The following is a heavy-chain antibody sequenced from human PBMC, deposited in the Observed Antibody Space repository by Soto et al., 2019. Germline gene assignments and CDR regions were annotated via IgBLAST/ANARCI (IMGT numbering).Heavy chain of an antibody. CDR3: ASLIVGAQSDFDY. CDR1: GYTFTSYY. CDR2: INPSGGTA. V-gene: IGHV1-46*01. J-gene: IGHJ4*02. Sequence: APVKVSCTASGYTFTSYYMHWVRQAPGQGLEWMGIINPSGGTANYAQKFQGRVTITADESTSTAYMELSSLRSEDTAVYYCASLIVGAQSDFDYWGQGTLVTVSS. D-gene: IGHD1-26*01.